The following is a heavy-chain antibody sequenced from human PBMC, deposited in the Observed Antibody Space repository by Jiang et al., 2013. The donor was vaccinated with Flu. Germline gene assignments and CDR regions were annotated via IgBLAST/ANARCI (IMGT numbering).Heavy chain of an antibody. Sequence: QLLESGGGLVQPGGSLRLSCAASGFTFSSYAMSWVRQAPGKGLEWVSAISGSGGSTYYADSVKGRFTISRDNSKNTLYLQMNSLRAEDTAVYYCAKEPYYGSGSYIYKYYFDYWGQGTLVTVSS. J-gene: IGHJ4*02. D-gene: IGHD3-10*01. CDR3: AKEPYYGSGSYIYKYYFDY. CDR1: GFTFSSYA. V-gene: IGHV3-23*01. CDR2: ISGSGGST.